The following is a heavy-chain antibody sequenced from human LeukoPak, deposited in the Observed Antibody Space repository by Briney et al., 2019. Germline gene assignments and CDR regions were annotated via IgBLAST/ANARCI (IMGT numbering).Heavy chain of an antibody. CDR3: ASSGSYGVWYFDY. J-gene: IGHJ4*02. Sequence: SVKVSCKASGGTFSSYAISWVRQAPGQGLEWMGGIIPIFGTANYAQKFQGRVTITTDESMSTAYMELSSLRSEDTAAYYCASSGSYGVWYFDYWGQGTLVTVSS. CDR1: GGTFSSYA. CDR2: IIPIFGTA. D-gene: IGHD1-26*01. V-gene: IGHV1-69*05.